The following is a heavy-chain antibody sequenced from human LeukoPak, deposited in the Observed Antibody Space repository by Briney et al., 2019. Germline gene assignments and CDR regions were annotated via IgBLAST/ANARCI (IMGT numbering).Heavy chain of an antibody. J-gene: IGHJ6*03. CDR1: EFTFNTYA. V-gene: IGHV3-23*01. Sequence: GGSLRLSCTVSEFTFNTYAMTWVRQAPGKGLEWVSAVSGSGSTTYYADSVKGRFTISRDNSKNTLYLQMNSLRAEDTAVYYCAKVEVGHSGWDYGDYVVMENYYYYYMDVWGKGTTVTISS. CDR3: AKVEVGHSGWDYGDYVVMENYYYYYMDV. D-gene: IGHD4-17*01. CDR2: VSGSGSTT.